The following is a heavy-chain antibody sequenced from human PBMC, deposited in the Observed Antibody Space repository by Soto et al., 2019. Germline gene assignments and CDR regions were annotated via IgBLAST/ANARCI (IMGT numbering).Heavy chain of an antibody. CDR3: AGDAHIAAAGTQYYYYGMDV. CDR1: GGTFSSYA. CDR2: IIPIFGTA. Sequence: WASVKVSCKASGGTFSSYAISWVRQAPGQGLEWMGGIIPIFGTANYAQKFQGRVTITADKSTSTAYMGLSSLRSEDTAVYYCAGDAHIAAAGTQYYYYGMDVWGQGTTVTVSS. J-gene: IGHJ6*02. D-gene: IGHD6-13*01. V-gene: IGHV1-69*06.